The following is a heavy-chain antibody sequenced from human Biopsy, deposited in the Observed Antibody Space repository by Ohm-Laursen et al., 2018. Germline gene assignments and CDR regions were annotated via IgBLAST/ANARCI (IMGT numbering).Heavy chain of an antibody. D-gene: IGHD3-3*01. CDR2: INPMFGTA. Sequence: SSVKVSCKASGATFSNYAINWLRQAPGQGLEWMGGINPMFGTAKYAQRFQGRVTITADKSTSTADMELSSLRSGDTAVYYCARSFGVVINFEHNWFDPWGQGTLVTVSS. J-gene: IGHJ5*02. CDR3: ARSFGVVINFEHNWFDP. V-gene: IGHV1-69*06. CDR1: GATFSNYA.